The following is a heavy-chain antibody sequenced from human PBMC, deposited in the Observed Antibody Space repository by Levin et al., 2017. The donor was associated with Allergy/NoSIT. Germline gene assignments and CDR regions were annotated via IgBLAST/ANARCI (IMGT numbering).Heavy chain of an antibody. CDR1: GFSFSDYH. D-gene: IGHD6-13*01. Sequence: AGGSLRLSCVASGFSFSDYHMSWIRQAPGKGLEWVSYISSSGGGTTYYADSVKGRFTISRDNAKNSLYLQMNSLRTEDTALYYCARGSSSSWYGRVSDSWGQGTLVTVSS. V-gene: IGHV3-11*01. CDR2: ISSSGGGTT. CDR3: ARGSSSSWYGRVSDS. J-gene: IGHJ4*02.